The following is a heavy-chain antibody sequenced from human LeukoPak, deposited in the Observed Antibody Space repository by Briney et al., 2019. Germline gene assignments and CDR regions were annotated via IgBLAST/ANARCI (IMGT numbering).Heavy chain of an antibody. Sequence: PSETLSLTCTVSGGSISSSSYYWGWIRQPPGKGLEWIGSIYYSGSTYYNPSLKSRVTISVDTSKNQFSLKLSSVTAADTPVYYCASQTASTLSFDPWGQGPLVTVSS. CDR1: GGSISSSSYY. V-gene: IGHV4-39*01. J-gene: IGHJ5*02. CDR2: IYYSGST. CDR3: ASQTASTLSFDP.